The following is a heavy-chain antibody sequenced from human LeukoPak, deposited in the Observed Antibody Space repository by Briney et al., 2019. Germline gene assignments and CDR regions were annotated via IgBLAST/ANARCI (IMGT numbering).Heavy chain of an antibody. CDR3: ARADYYDRQLDY. D-gene: IGHD3-22*01. CDR1: GYTFTSYG. Sequence: ASVKVSCKASGYTFTSYGISWVRQAPGQGLEWMGWISAYNGNTNYAQKLQGRVTMTTDTSTSTAYMGLRSLRSDDTAVYYCARADYYDRQLDYWGQGTLVTVSS. V-gene: IGHV1-18*01. J-gene: IGHJ4*02. CDR2: ISAYNGNT.